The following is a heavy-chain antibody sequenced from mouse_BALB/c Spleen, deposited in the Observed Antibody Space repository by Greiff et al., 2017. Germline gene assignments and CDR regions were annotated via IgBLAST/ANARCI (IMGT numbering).Heavy chain of an antibody. CDR3: VRDGTAPFAY. CDR1: GFSLTSYD. CDR2: IWTGGGT. D-gene: IGHD4-1*01. Sequence: QVQLKESGPGLVAPSQSLSITCTVSGFSLTSYDISCIRQPPGKGLEWLGVIWTGGGTNYNSAFMSRLSISKDNSKSQVFLKMNSLQTDDTAIYYCVRDGTAPFAYWGQGTLVTVSA. J-gene: IGHJ3*01. V-gene: IGHV2-9-2*01.